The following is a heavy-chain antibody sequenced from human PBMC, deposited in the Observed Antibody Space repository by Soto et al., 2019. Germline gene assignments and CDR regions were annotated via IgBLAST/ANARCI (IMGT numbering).Heavy chain of an antibody. D-gene: IGHD6-19*01. Sequence: PGGSLRLSCAASGFTFSSYGMHWVRQAPGKGLEWVAVIWYDGSNKYYADSVKGRFTISRDNSKNTLYLQMNSLRAEDTAVYYCARSGYSSGWWTGQPTYWYFDLWGRGTLVTVSS. CDR3: ARSGYSSGWWTGQPTYWYFDL. CDR1: GFTFSSYG. CDR2: IWYDGSNK. J-gene: IGHJ2*01. V-gene: IGHV3-33*01.